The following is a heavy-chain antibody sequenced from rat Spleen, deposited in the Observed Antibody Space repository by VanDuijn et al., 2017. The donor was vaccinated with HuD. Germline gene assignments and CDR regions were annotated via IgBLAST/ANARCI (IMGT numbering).Heavy chain of an antibody. D-gene: IGHD1-5*01. J-gene: IGHJ3*01. CDR1: GFSLTSYH. CDR2: MLRDGDT. V-gene: IGHV2-32*01. CDR3: ARETYIGTTNWFAY. Sequence: QVQLKETGPDLVQLTQTLSITCTVSGFSLTSYHLHWFRQPPGKGLEWMGVMLRDGDTSSNPALKSRLSISRDTSKSQFFLKMSSLQTEDTATYYCARETYIGTTNWFAYWGQGTLVTVSS.